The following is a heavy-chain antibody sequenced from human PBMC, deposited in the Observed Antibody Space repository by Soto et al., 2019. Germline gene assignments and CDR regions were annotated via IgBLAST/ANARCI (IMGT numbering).Heavy chain of an antibody. CDR3: AREGSSGYYFGNWFDT. CDR1: GGTFSSYA. CDR2: IIPIFGTA. J-gene: IGHJ5*02. Sequence: GASVKVSCKASGGTFSSYAISWVRQAPGQGLEWMGGIIPIFGTANYAQKFQGRVTITADESTSTAYMELSSLRSEDTAVYYCAREGSSGYYFGNWFDTWGQGTLVTVSS. D-gene: IGHD3-22*01. V-gene: IGHV1-69*13.